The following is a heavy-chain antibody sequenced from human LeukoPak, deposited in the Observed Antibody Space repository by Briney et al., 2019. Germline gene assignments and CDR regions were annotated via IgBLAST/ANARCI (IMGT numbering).Heavy chain of an antibody. J-gene: IGHJ6*02. CDR1: GGSISSYY. Sequence: SETLSLTCTVSGGSISSYYWSWIRQPPGKGLEWIGYIYYSGSTNYNPSLKSRVTISVDTSKNQFSLKLSSVTAADTAVYYCARAGGYCSGGSCYETYYYYGMDVWGQETTVTVSS. D-gene: IGHD2-15*01. CDR2: IYYSGST. CDR3: ARAGGYCSGGSCYETYYYYGMDV. V-gene: IGHV4-59*01.